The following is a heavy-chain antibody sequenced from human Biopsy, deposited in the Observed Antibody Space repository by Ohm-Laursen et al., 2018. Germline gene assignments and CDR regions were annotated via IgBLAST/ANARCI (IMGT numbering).Heavy chain of an antibody. CDR2: IYTIGDT. CDR1: GASMTGYF. V-gene: IGHV4-4*07. D-gene: IGHD3-3*01. J-gene: IGHJ3*01. CDR3: AREDEGLLRALDL. Sequence: SDTLSLTCTVSGASMTGYFWTWVRQPAGKGLGWIGHIYTIGDTTYNPSLESRVTMSLDTSKNQFSLKMTSLTAADTAVYFCAREDEGLLRALDLWGQGTIATVSS.